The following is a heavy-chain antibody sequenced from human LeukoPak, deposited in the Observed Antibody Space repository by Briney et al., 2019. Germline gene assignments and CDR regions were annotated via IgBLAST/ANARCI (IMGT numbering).Heavy chain of an antibody. D-gene: IGHD5-12*01. J-gene: IGHJ6*03. CDR1: GFTFSSYG. CDR3: AKDKADIVATIKPYYYYYYMDV. CDR2: IRYDGSNK. Sequence: SGGSLRLSCAASGFTFSSYGMRWVRQAPGKGLEWVAFIRYDGSNKYYADSVKGRFTISRDNSKNTLYLQMNSLRAEDTAVYYCAKDKADIVATIKPYYYYYYMDVWGKGTTVTVSS. V-gene: IGHV3-30*02.